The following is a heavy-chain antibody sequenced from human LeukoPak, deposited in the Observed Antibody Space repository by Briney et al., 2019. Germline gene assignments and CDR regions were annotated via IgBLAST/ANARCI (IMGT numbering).Heavy chain of an antibody. Sequence: PGGSLRLSCAVSGFTFSNYAMSWVRQAPGKGLQWVSGISRNGGSTDYTDSAKGRFTISRDNSKNTLYLQMNSLRAEDTARYYCAKGSYRRWPFDYWGQGTLVTVSS. V-gene: IGHV3-23*01. CDR1: GFTFSNYA. D-gene: IGHD1-26*01. J-gene: IGHJ4*01. CDR3: AKGSYRRWPFDY. CDR2: ISRNGGST.